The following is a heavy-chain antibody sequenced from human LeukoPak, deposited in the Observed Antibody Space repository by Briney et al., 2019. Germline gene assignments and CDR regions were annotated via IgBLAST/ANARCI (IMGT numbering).Heavy chain of an antibody. CDR1: GGSISSYY. D-gene: IGHD2-15*01. J-gene: IGHJ4*02. CDR3: ARSDCSGGSCYEVY. CDR2: IYYSGST. Sequence: SETLSLTCTASGGSISSYYWSWIRQPPGKGLEWIGYIYYSGSTNYNPSLKSRVTISVDTSKNQFSLKLSSVTAADTAVYYCARSDCSGGSCYEVYWGQGTLVTVSS. V-gene: IGHV4-59*08.